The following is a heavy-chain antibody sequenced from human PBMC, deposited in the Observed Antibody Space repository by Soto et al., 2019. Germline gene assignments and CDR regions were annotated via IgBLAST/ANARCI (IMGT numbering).Heavy chain of an antibody. CDR2: IIPIFGTA. CDR1: GGTFSSYA. Sequence: QVQLVQSGAEVKKPGSSVKVSCKASGGTFSSYAISWVRQAPGQGLEWMGGIIPIFGTANYAQKFQGRVKITADESTSKAYMEMSRLRTEDKAEYYCARSKKEYYDSSCNYFGCDWSQGALVTVSS. D-gene: IGHD3-22*01. CDR3: ARSKKEYYDSSCNYFGCD. J-gene: IGHJ4*02. V-gene: IGHV1-69*01.